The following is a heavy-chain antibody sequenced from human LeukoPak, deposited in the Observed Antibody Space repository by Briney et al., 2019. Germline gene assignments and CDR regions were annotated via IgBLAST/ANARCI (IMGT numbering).Heavy chain of an antibody. CDR1: GYXFTAYY. J-gene: IGHJ4*02. Sequence: ASVKVSCKASGYXFTAYYIQWVRQAPGQGLEWMGWINPNSGGTKSAQKFQGRVTMTSDTSITTTYMELSLTSDDTAVYYCARGRPLDSWGQGTLVTVCS. CDR3: ARGRPLDS. CDR2: INPNSGGT. V-gene: IGHV1-2*02.